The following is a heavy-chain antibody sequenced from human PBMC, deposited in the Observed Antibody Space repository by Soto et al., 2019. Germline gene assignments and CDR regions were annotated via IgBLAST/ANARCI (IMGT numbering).Heavy chain of an antibody. CDR1: SGSINNHF. Sequence: SETLSLTCTVSSGSINNHFWSWIRQPAGKGLEWIGHIYKSGTTTYNPSLKSRVTMSVDPPKNRFSLKLSSVTAADTAVYYCARINGGSPDFWGQGTLDTVSS. CDR2: IYKSGTT. CDR3: ARINGGSPDF. D-gene: IGHD2-15*01. V-gene: IGHV4-4*07. J-gene: IGHJ4*02.